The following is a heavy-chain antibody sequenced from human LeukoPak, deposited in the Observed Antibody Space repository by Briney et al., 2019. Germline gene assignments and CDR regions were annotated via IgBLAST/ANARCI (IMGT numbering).Heavy chain of an antibody. CDR2: IYHSGST. CDR1: GGSMSGYR. Sequence: PSETLSLTCTLSGGSMSGYRWTWIRQPPEKGLEWIGEIYHSGSTNYNPSLKSRVTISVDKSKNQFSLKLSSVTAADTAVYYCARDGGTSSLDYWGQGTLVTVSS. J-gene: IGHJ4*02. CDR3: ARDGGTSSLDY. D-gene: IGHD2-2*01. V-gene: IGHV4-59*12.